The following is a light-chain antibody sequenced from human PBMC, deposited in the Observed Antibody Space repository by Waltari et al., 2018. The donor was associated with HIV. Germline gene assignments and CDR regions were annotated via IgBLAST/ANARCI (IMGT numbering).Light chain of an antibody. J-gene: IGLJ2*01. CDR3: ATWDDSLNGHVV. Sequence: QSVLTQPPSASGTPGQRVTISCSGSSSNIGDNTVNWYQQLPGTAPTLLIYTNTQRPSGVRDRFSGSKAGTSASLAISGLQSEDEADYYCATWDDSLNGHVVFGGGTKLTVL. CDR1: SSNIGDNT. V-gene: IGLV1-44*01. CDR2: TNT.